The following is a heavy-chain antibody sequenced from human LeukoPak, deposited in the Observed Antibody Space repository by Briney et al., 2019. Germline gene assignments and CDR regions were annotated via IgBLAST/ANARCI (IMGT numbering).Heavy chain of an antibody. CDR1: GFTFNRNN. CDR2: IKQDGSEK. J-gene: IGHJ4*02. V-gene: IGHV3-7*01. Sequence: SGGSLRLSCAASGFTFNRNNMNWVRQSPGKGLEWVANIKQDGSEKYYVDSVRGRFTISRDNAKNSLHLQMNSLTPEDTAVYYCVRAVTMTLVVNWHYFDYWGQGSLVTVSS. CDR3: VRAVTMTLVVNWHYFDY. D-gene: IGHD4-17*01.